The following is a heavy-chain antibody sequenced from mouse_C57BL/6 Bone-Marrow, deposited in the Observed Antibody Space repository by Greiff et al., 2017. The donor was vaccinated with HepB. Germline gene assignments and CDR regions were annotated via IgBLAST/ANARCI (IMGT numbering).Heavy chain of an antibody. J-gene: IGHJ3*01. CDR1: GFTFSSYA. Sequence: EVKVVESGGGLVKPGGSLKLSCAASGFTFSSYAMSWVRQTPEKRLEWVATISDGGSYTYYPDNVKGRFTISRDNAKNNLYLQMSHLKSEDTAMYYCARIYYGNYGGAYWGQGTLVTVSA. CDR2: ISDGGSYT. CDR3: ARIYYGNYGGAY. D-gene: IGHD2-1*01. V-gene: IGHV5-4*03.